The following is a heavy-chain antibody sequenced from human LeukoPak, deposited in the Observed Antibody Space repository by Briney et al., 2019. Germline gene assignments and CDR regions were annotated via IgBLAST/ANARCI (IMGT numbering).Heavy chain of an antibody. J-gene: IGHJ4*02. CDR3: AREAGGVTTVTRNAVDY. Sequence: GASVKVSCKASGYTFTSYYMHWVRQAPGQGLEWMGIINPSGGSTSYAQKFKGRVTMTRDTSTSTVYMELSSLRSEDPAVYYCAREAGGVTTVTRNAVDYWGQGTLVTVSS. D-gene: IGHD4-17*01. CDR1: GYTFTSYY. V-gene: IGHV1-46*01. CDR2: INPSGGST.